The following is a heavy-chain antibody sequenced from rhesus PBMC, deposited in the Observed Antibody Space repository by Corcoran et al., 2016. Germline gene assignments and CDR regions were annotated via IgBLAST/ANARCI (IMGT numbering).Heavy chain of an antibody. CDR3: ARQGYTDHLEGLDS. J-gene: IGHJ6*01. Sequence: QVQLQESGPGLVKPSETLSLTCTVSGGSISGYYNWNWIRQSPGKGLEWIGAVYRITARTNDPPSLKIRVTISKDTSKNHFSLRLTSVTAADTAVYYGARQGYTDHLEGLDSWGQGVVVTVSS. V-gene: IGHV4-143*01. D-gene: IGHD2-39*02. CDR1: GGSISGYYN. CDR2: VYRITART.